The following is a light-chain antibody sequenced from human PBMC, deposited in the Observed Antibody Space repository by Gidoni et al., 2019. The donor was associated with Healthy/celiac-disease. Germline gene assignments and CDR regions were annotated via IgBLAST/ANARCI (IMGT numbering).Light chain of an antibody. Sequence: EIVMTQSPATLSVSPGERATLSCRASQSVSSNLAWYPQKPGQAPRLLIYGASTRATGIPARFSGSGSGTDFTLTISSLQSEYFAVYYCQQYNNWPPCSFGQGTKLEI. CDR2: GAS. CDR3: QQYNNWPPCS. V-gene: IGKV3-15*01. J-gene: IGKJ2*04. CDR1: QSVSSN.